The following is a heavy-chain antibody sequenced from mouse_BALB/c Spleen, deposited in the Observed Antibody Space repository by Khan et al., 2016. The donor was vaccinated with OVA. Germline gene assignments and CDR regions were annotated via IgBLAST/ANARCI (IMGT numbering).Heavy chain of an antibody. CDR3: TRIYRSDFDY. J-gene: IGHJ2*01. CDR1: GYTFTGYF. Sequence: VQLKQSGPELVRPGASVKISCKASGYTFTGYFMNWVIQSHGKSLEWIGRINTHIGETFYNQRFKDKATLTFEESSNTANMELRVLAAEDSAVYYCTRIYRSDFDYWCQGTTLTVSS. CDR2: INTHIGET. V-gene: IGHV1-20*02. D-gene: IGHD1-1*01.